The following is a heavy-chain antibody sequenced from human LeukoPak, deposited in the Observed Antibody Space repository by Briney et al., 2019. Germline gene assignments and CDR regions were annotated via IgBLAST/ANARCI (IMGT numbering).Heavy chain of an antibody. CDR2: INPSGGST. D-gene: IGHD4-17*01. Sequence: ASVKVSCKASGYTFTSYYMHWVRQAPGQGLEWMGIINPSGGSTSYAQKFQGRVTMTRDTSTSTVYMELSSLRSEDTAVYYCARDDIHDYGDYGWGYWGQGTLVTVSS. J-gene: IGHJ4*02. CDR1: GYTFTSYY. CDR3: ARDDIHDYGDYGWGY. V-gene: IGHV1-46*01.